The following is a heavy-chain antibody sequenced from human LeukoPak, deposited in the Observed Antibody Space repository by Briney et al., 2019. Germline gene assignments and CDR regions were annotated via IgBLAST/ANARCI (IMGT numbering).Heavy chain of an antibody. J-gene: IGHJ3*02. CDR2: IYYSGST. CDR1: GGSISSSSYY. CDR3: ARVKLTGTRDDAFDI. V-gene: IGHV4-39*01. Sequence: PSETLSLTCTVSGGSISSSSYYWGWVRQPPGKGLEWVGRIYYSGSTYYYPSLKSRVTISVDTSKNQFSLKLSSVTAADTAVYYCARVKLTGTRDDAFDIWGQGTMVTVSS. D-gene: IGHD1-7*01.